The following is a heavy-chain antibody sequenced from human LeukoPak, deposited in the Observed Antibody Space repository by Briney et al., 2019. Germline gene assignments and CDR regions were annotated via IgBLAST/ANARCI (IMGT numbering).Heavy chain of an antibody. V-gene: IGHV3-15*01. CDR3: TKDRKWCTYN. J-gene: IGHJ4*01. Sequence: GGSVTLFCTISGYFFPNAWLNWVGQAPGRGLKWVGRIKSNQDGGKTDYAAPVQDSFTISRDDSKNTMYLQMNNLKTEDTAVSYCTKDRKWCTYNWGHESVVGVFS. D-gene: IGHD2-8*02. CDR2: IKSNQDGGKT. CDR1: GYFFPNAW.